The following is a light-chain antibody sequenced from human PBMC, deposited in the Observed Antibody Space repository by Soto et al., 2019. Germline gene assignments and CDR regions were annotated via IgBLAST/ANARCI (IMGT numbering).Light chain of an antibody. CDR2: AAS. Sequence: DIQMTQSPSSLSASLGDRVTLACRASQSISRYLNWYQHKPGKAPNLLIYAASSLKPGVPSRFSGSGSGTDFTITISSLQHEDFVTYYCQQTYSIPLTFGGGTKVEI. CDR1: QSISRY. CDR3: QQTYSIPLT. V-gene: IGKV1-39*01. J-gene: IGKJ4*01.